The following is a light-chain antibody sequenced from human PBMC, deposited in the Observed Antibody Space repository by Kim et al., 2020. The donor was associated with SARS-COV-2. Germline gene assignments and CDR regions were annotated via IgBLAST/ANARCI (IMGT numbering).Light chain of an antibody. CDR2: DVS. J-gene: IGLJ1*01. V-gene: IGLV2-14*03. CDR1: SSDVGGYNY. Sequence: QAASVSGSPGQSITISCTGTSSDVGGYNYVSWYQQHPGKAPKLMIYDVSNRPSGVSNRFSGSKSGNTASLTISGLQAVDEADYYCSSYTSSSTLEVFGTGTKVTVL. CDR3: SSYTSSSTLEV.